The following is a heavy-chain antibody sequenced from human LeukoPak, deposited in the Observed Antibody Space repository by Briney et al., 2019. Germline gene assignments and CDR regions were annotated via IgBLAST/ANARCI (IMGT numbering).Heavy chain of an antibody. J-gene: IGHJ4*02. D-gene: IGHD6-19*01. CDR2: INQGGSEK. Sequence: PGGSLRLSCAASGVTLRNYWMSWVRHAPGKGLEWVANINQGGSEKYYLNPVKGRFTNSRDNAKNSLYLQMNSLRTDDTAIYYCVRDGSGYDYWGQGTLVTVSS. CDR1: GVTLRNYW. CDR3: VRDGSGYDY. V-gene: IGHV3-7*05.